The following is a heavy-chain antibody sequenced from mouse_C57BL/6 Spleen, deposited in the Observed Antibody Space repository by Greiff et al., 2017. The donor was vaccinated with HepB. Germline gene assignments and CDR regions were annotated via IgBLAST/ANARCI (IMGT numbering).Heavy chain of an antibody. CDR2: IDPSDSYT. D-gene: IGHD1-1*01. V-gene: IGHV1-69*01. CDR3: ARGGGITTVVGDY. J-gene: IGHJ2*01. CDR1: GYTFTSYW. Sequence: QVQLQQPGAELVMPGASVKLSCKASGYTFTSYWMHWVKHRPGQGLEWIGEIDPSDSYTNYNQKFKGKSTLTVDKSSSTAYMQLSSLTSEDSAVYYCARGGGITTVVGDYWGQGTTLTVSS.